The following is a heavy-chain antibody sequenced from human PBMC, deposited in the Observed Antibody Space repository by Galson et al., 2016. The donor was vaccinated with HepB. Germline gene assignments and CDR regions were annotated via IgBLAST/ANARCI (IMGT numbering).Heavy chain of an antibody. V-gene: IGHV1-69*13. J-gene: IGHJ6*03. Sequence: SVKVSCKASGGTFNTYVISWVRQAPGQGLEWMGRFIPIFDTTYYAQKFQGRVTITADESTSTAYMELSSLRFEDTAVYYCARARIVVVPPAYYYYMDVWGKGTTVTVSS. CDR2: FIPIFDTT. D-gene: IGHD2-2*01. CDR3: ARARIVVVPPAYYYYMDV. CDR1: GGTFNTYV.